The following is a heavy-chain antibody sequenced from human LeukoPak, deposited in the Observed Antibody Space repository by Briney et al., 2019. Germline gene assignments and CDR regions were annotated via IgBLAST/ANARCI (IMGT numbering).Heavy chain of an antibody. J-gene: IGHJ4*02. Sequence: PGASLHISCKGSGSTFTNFWIAWVRQLPGKGLEWMGFIYPGDSDTRYSPSFRGQVTISADKSISTAYLQWSSLKASDTAMYYCVRRDPYCGGGCPVDYWGQGALVTVSS. V-gene: IGHV5-51*01. CDR1: GSTFTNFW. CDR3: VRRDPYCGGGCPVDY. D-gene: IGHD2-21*02. CDR2: IYPGDSDT.